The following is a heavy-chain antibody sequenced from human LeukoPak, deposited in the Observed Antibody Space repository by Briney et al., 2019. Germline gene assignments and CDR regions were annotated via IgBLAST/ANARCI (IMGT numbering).Heavy chain of an antibody. D-gene: IGHD3-3*01. CDR3: AVLRIWSGYFNNYYMDV. J-gene: IGHJ6*03. Sequence: GGSLRLSCATSGFTFTTYAMAWVRQAPGKGLEWVAAITAGGGGTYYADSLKGRFVISRDNFKNTLYLQMNSLRAEDTAVYYCAVLRIWSGYFNNYYMDVWGKGTTVTVSS. V-gene: IGHV3-23*01. CDR1: GFTFTTYA. CDR2: ITAGGGGT.